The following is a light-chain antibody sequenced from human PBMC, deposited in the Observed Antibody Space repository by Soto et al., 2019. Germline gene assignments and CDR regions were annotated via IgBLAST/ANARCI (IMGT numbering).Light chain of an antibody. CDR3: QAWGTGGV. CDR2: EVR. V-gene: IGLV2-8*01. J-gene: IGLJ3*02. CDR1: SSDVGGYNY. Sequence: QSALTQPPSASGSPGQSVTISCTGTSSDVGGYNYVSWYQQHPGKAPKLIIYEVRERPSGVPDRFSGSSSGADRYLTISSLRSDDEADYYCQAWGTGGVFGGGTKLTVL.